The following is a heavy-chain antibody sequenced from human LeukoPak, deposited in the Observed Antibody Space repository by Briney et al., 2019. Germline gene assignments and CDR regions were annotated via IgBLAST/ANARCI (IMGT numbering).Heavy chain of an antibody. V-gene: IGHV3-30-3*01. CDR3: ARDRAGAFDI. Sequence: GGSLRLSCAASGFTFSSYAMHWVRQALGKGLEWVAVISFDGSIKYYADSVKGRFTISRDNSKNTLFLQMNSVRVEDTAVYYCARDRAGAFDIWDQGTMVTVSS. CDR2: ISFDGSIK. D-gene: IGHD3-10*01. CDR1: GFTFSSYA. J-gene: IGHJ3*02.